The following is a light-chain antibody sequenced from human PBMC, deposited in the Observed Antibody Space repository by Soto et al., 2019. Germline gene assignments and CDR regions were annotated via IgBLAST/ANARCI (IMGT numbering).Light chain of an antibody. J-gene: IGLJ1*01. CDR1: HNDIGTYDY. Sequence: QSVLTQPTSVSGSPGQSITISCTGNHNDIGTYDYVSWYQQHPGRAPRLLIYGVTTRPSGISDRFFASKSGLTASLTISGLQPEDEADYYCSSFTSDRIYVFGPGIKVTVL. CDR2: GVT. CDR3: SSFTSDRIYV. V-gene: IGLV2-14*03.